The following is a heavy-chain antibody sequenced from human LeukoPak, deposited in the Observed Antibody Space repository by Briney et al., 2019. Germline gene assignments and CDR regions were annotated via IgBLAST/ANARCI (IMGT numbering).Heavy chain of an antibody. J-gene: IGHJ4*02. V-gene: IGHV3-30*18. CDR2: VSYDGSNK. CDR3: AKESYYDSSGYSLFDY. CDR1: GFTFTSHG. D-gene: IGHD3-22*01. Sequence: GGSLGLSCAASGFTFTSHGMHWVRQAPGKGLEWVAVVSYDGSNKNYADSVKGRFTISRDDSKNTLYLQMNSLRAEDTAVYYCAKESYYDSSGYSLFDYWGQGTLVTVSS.